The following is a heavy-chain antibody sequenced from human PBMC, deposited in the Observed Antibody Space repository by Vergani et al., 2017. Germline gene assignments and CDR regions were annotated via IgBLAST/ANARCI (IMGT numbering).Heavy chain of an antibody. CDR3: ARDLAYCGGDCYSNQH. CDR1: GYTFTSYD. V-gene: IGHV1-2*02. D-gene: IGHD2-21*02. J-gene: IGHJ1*01. Sequence: QVQLVQSGAEVKKPGSSVKVSCKASGYTFTSYDINWVRQATGQGLEWMGWMNPNSGGTNYAQKFQGRVTMTRDTSISTAYMELSRLRSDDTAVYYCARDLAYCGGDCYSNQHWGQGTLVTVSS. CDR2: MNPNSGGT.